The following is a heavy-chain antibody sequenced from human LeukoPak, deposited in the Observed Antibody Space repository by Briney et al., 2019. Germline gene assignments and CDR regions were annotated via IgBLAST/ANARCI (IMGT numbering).Heavy chain of an antibody. V-gene: IGHV1-2*02. Sequence: ASVKVSCKASGYTFTGYYMHWVRQAPGQGLEWMGWINPNSGGTTYAQKFQGRVTMTSDTSTSTAYMELSRLRPDDTAVYYCARDFSSSWYGYWGQGTLVTVSS. D-gene: IGHD6-13*01. CDR2: INPNSGGT. J-gene: IGHJ4*02. CDR1: GYTFTGYY. CDR3: ARDFSSSWYGY.